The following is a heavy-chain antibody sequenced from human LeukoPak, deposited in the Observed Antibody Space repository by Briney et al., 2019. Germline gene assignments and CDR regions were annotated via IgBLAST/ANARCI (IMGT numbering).Heavy chain of an antibody. J-gene: IGHJ4*02. V-gene: IGHV1-18*01. Sequence: ASVKASCKASGYTLTSYGISWVRQAPGQGLEWMGWISAYNGNTNYAQKLQGRVTMTTDTSTSTAYMELRSLRSDDTAVYYCARSRVVPAAIGIIDYWGQGTLVTVSS. CDR3: ARSRVVPAAIGIIDY. CDR1: GYTLTSYG. D-gene: IGHD2-2*02. CDR2: ISAYNGNT.